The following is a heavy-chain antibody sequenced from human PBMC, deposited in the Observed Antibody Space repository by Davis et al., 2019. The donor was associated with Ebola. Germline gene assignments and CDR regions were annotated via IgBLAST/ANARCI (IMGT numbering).Heavy chain of an antibody. J-gene: IGHJ4*02. D-gene: IGHD2-2*01. CDR3: ARDYCDTTTCYDH. CDR2: ISSSGSYI. V-gene: IGHV3-21*01. Sequence: GESLKISCAASGFTFATYPMTWVRQTPGKGLEWVSSISSSGSYIYYADSVKGRFTISRDNAKNSLYLQMSSLRVEGTAVYYCARDYCDTTTCYDHWGQGSLVTVSS. CDR1: GFTFATYP.